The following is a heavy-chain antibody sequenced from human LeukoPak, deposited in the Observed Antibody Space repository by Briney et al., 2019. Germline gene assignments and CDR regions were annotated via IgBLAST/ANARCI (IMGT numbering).Heavy chain of an antibody. CDR1: GFIFGTYG. CDR3: ARDQRRWELLLDY. CDR2: ISGSGSNT. J-gene: IGHJ4*02. D-gene: IGHD1-26*01. Sequence: GGSLRLSCVASGFIFGTYGMSWIRQAPGKGLEWVSAISGSGSNTFYTDSVKGRFTMSRDNSKNTLYLQMNSLRAEDTAVYYCARDQRRWELLLDYWGQGTLVTVSS. V-gene: IGHV3-23*01.